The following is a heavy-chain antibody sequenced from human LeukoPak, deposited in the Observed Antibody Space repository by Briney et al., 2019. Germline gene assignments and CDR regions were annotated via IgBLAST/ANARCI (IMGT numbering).Heavy chain of an antibody. CDR3: ARDLVKDYCGSGSYDY. D-gene: IGHD3-10*01. CDR1: GFTFGDYF. J-gene: IGHJ4*02. CDR2: ISSSGVTI. V-gene: IGHV3-11*01. Sequence: GGSLRLSCAASGFTFGDYFLSWIRQAPGKGLEWISYISSSGVTIYYADSVKGRFTISRDNAKNSLYLQMNSLRAEDTAVYYCARDLVKDYCGSGSYDYWGQGTLVTVSS.